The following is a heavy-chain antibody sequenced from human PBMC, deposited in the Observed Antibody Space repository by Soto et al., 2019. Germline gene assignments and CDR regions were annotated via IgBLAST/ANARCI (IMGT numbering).Heavy chain of an antibody. Sequence: GGSLRLSCAASGFTFSSYAMSWVRQAPGKGLEWVSAISGSGGSTYSADSVKGRFTISRDNSKNTLYLQMNSLRAEDTAVYYCARRGDDSGSYFDYWGQGTLVTVSS. V-gene: IGHV3-23*01. CDR3: ARRGDDSGSYFDY. CDR2: ISGSGGST. J-gene: IGHJ4*02. D-gene: IGHD3-10*01. CDR1: GFTFSSYA.